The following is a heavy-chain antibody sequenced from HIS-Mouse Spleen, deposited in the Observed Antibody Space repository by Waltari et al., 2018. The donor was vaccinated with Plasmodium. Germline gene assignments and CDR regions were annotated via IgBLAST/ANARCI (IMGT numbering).Heavy chain of an antibody. J-gene: IGHJ1*01. Sequence: GAEVKKPGASVKVSCKASGYTFTGSYMHWVRQAPGQGLEWMGWINPNSGGTNYAQKFQGRVTMTRDTSISTAYMELSRLRSDDTAVYYCARVLGYKAAAGTFVEYFQHWGQGTLVTVSS. CDR1: GYTFTGSY. CDR2: INPNSGGT. V-gene: IGHV1-2*02. CDR3: ARVLGYKAAAGTFVEYFQH. D-gene: IGHD6-13*01.